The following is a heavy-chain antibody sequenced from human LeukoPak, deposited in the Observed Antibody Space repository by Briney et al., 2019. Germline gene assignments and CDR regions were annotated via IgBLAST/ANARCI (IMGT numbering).Heavy chain of an antibody. Sequence: ASVRVSCAASGYTFTGYYIHWVRQAPGQGREWMGWINPNSGGTTYAQKFQGRVTMTRDTSITTTYMDLSRLTSDDTAVYYCARELWSGVNDNSPHLDYWGQGTLVTVSS. CDR3: ARELWSGVNDNSPHLDY. J-gene: IGHJ4*02. V-gene: IGHV1-2*02. D-gene: IGHD3-3*01. CDR1: GYTFTGYY. CDR2: INPNSGGT.